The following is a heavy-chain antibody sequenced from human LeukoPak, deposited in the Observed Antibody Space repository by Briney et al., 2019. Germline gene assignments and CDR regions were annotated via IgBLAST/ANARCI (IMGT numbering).Heavy chain of an antibody. CDR2: IYPGDSDT. J-gene: IGHJ4*02. CDR1: GYSFTSYR. V-gene: IGHV5-51*01. CDR3: ARGARIAARPYYFDY. D-gene: IGHD6-6*01. Sequence: GESLKISCKGSGYSFTSYRIGWVRQMPGKGLEWMGIIYPGDSDTRYSPSFQGQVTISADKSISTAYLQWSSLKASDTAMYYYARGARIAARPYYFDYWGQGTLVTVSS.